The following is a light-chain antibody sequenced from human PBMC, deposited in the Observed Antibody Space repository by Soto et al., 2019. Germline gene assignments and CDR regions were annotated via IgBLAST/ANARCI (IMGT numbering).Light chain of an antibody. CDR3: HHYGRSLSYS. CDR1: QSVDSTS. J-gene: IGKJ2*03. Sequence: EIVLTQSPATLSLSPGERVTLSCGARQSVDSTSMAWYQHKPGLAPRLLVYGASRRATGIPDRFSGSGSGTDFTLTISRLEPEDFAVYYCHHYGRSLSYSFGQGTKVEIK. V-gene: IGKV3D-20*01. CDR2: GAS.